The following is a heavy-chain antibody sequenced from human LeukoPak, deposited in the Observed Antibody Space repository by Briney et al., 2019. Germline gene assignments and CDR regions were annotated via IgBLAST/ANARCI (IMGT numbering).Heavy chain of an antibody. Sequence: PSETLSLTCAVYGGSFSGYYWSWIRQPPGKGLEWIGEISHSGSTNYNPSLKSRVTISVDTSKNQFSLKLSSVAAADTAVYYCARSRSRPTAEYFQHWGQGTLVTVSS. CDR1: GGSFSGYY. J-gene: IGHJ1*01. CDR2: ISHSGST. V-gene: IGHV4-34*01. CDR3: ARSRSRPTAEYFQH.